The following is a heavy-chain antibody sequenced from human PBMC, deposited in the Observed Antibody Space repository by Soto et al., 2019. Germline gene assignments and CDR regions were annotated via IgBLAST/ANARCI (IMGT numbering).Heavy chain of an antibody. J-gene: IGHJ4*02. Sequence: SETLSLTCTVSGGSISNYYWTWIRQPPGKGLEWIGYIYYSGSTNYNPSLKSRVTISVDNSKNTLYLQMNSLRAEDTAVYYCARDRSYPSGPFDYWGQGTLVTVSS. V-gene: IGHV4-59*01. CDR1: GGSISNYY. CDR3: ARDRSYPSGPFDY. CDR2: IYYSGST.